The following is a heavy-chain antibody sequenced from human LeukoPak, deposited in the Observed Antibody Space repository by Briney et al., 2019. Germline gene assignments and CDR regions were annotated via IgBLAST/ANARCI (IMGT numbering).Heavy chain of an antibody. V-gene: IGHV3-23*01. Sequence: GGSLRLSCAASGFTFSSYAMSWVRQAPGKGLEGVSAISGSGGSTYYADSVKGRFTISRDNSKNTLYLQMNSLRAEDTAVYYCARDLGVGERWLQPALHWGQGTLVTVSS. D-gene: IGHD5-24*01. J-gene: IGHJ4*02. CDR1: GFTFSSYA. CDR3: ARDLGVGERWLQPALH. CDR2: ISGSGGST.